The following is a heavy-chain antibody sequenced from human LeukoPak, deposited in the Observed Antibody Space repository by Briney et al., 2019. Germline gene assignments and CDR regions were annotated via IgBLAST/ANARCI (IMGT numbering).Heavy chain of an antibody. Sequence: PGGSLRLSCAASGFTFSSYSMNWVRQAPGKGLEWVSSISNSSSYIYYADSVKGRFTISRDNAKNSLYLQMNSLRAEDTAVYYCARERDELFDYWGQGTLVTVSS. CDR3: ARERDELFDY. V-gene: IGHV3-21*01. CDR2: ISNSSSYI. D-gene: IGHD1-7*01. J-gene: IGHJ4*02. CDR1: GFTFSSYS.